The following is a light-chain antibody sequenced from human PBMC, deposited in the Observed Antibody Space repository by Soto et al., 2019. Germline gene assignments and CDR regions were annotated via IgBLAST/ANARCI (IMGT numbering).Light chain of an antibody. CDR3: SSYAGSNLGV. V-gene: IGLV2-8*01. CDR2: EVS. CDR1: SSDVGGYNY. Sequence: QSALTQPPSASGSPGQSVTISCTGTSSDVGGYNYVSWYQQHPGKAPKLMIYEVSKRPSGVPDRFSGSKSGNTASLTVSGLQAEDEADYYCSSYAGSNLGVFGTGTKLT. J-gene: IGLJ1*01.